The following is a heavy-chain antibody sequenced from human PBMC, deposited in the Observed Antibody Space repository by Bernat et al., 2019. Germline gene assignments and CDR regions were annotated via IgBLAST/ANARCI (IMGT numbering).Heavy chain of an antibody. J-gene: IGHJ4*02. CDR3: ALSSRWGLLGYYFDY. V-gene: IGHV3-30*03. CDR1: GFTFSSYG. D-gene: IGHD1-26*01. Sequence: QVQLVESGGGVVQPGRSLRLSCAASGFTFSSYGMHWVRQAPGKGLEWVAGISYDGSNKYYADSVKGRFTISRDNSKNTLYLQMNSLRAEDTAVYYWALSSRWGLLGYYFDYWGQGTLVTVSS. CDR2: ISYDGSNK.